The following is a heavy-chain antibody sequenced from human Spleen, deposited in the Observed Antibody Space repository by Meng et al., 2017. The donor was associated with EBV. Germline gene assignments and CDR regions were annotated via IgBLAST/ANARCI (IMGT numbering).Heavy chain of an antibody. Sequence: QVQLTQWGAGLLKPSETLSLTCAVYGESFSGNYWTWIRQPPGKGLEWIGDINHSGITNYNPSLKSRVTISADTSKNQFSLKMTSVTAADTALYYCAGGRGLPNYWGQGTLVTVSS. V-gene: IGHV4-34*01. CDR1: GESFSGNY. D-gene: IGHD4-17*01. CDR3: AGGRGLPNY. CDR2: INHSGIT. J-gene: IGHJ4*02.